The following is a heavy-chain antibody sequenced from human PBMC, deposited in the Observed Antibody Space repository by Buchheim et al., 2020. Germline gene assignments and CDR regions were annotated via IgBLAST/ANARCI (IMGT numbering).Heavy chain of an antibody. Sequence: QVQLVESGGGVVQPGRSLRLSCAASGFTFSSYGMHWVRQAPGKGLEWVAVISYDGSNKYYADSVKGRFTISRDNSKNTLYLQMNSLRAEDTAVYYCAKETSGALYYWGQGTL. CDR2: ISYDGSNK. CDR1: GFTFSSYG. V-gene: IGHV3-30*18. J-gene: IGHJ4*02. CDR3: AKETSGALYY.